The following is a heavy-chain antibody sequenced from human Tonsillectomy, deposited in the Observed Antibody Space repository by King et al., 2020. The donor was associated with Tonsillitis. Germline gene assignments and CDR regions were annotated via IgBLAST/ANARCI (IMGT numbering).Heavy chain of an antibody. CDR3: ARSWYYFAY. CDR2: IYSSGST. D-gene: IGHD6-13*01. CDR1: GDSITNYY. V-gene: IGHV4-59*01. J-gene: IGHJ4*02. Sequence: QLQESSPGLVKPSETLSLTCSVSGDSITNYYWSWVRQPPGQGLEWIAFIYSSGSTNYNPSLKSRVTISIDTSKNQFSLKLNSVTAADTAVYYCARSWYYFAYWGQGTLVTVSS.